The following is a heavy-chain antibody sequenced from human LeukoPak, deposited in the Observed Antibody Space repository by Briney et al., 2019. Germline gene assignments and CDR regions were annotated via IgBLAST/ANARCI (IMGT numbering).Heavy chain of an antibody. CDR3: ARVGYYYGSGSYAFDI. CDR2: IHYSGST. CDR1: GGSISSYY. D-gene: IGHD3-10*01. V-gene: IGHV4-59*01. J-gene: IGHJ3*02. Sequence: SETLSLTCTVSGGSISSYYWSWIRQPPGKGLEWIGYIHYSGSTNYNPSLKSRVTISVDTSKSQFSLKVSSVTAADTAVYYCARVGYYYGSGSYAFDIWGQGTMVTVSS.